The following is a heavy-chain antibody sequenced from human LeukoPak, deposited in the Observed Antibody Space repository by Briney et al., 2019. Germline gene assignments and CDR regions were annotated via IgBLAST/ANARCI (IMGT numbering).Heavy chain of an antibody. Sequence: PGGSLRLSCAASGFTFSTYWMHWVRQAPGMGLVWVSSINSDGSSTTYADSVKGRFTISRDNAKNTLYLQMNSLGAEDTAVYYCTRGQPQWLVFNWFDPWGQGTLVTVSS. CDR2: INSDGSST. CDR1: GFTFSTYW. CDR3: TRGQPQWLVFNWFDP. D-gene: IGHD6-19*01. V-gene: IGHV3-74*01. J-gene: IGHJ5*02.